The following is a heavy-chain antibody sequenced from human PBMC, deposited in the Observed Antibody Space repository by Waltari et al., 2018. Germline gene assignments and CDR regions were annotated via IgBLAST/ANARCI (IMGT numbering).Heavy chain of an antibody. J-gene: IGHJ4*02. D-gene: IGHD4-17*01. V-gene: IGHV4-31*01. CDR1: GDSLNSANYY. CDR3: ARGHDYYFDY. Sequence: QVHLQESGPGLVKPSQTLSPNCTVSGDSLNSANYYWSWIRQLPEKGLEWIGYLSHSGTAYYNPSLKDLVTMSIDPSKSQFSLRLSSVTAADTAVYFCARGHDYYFDYWGQGILVAVSS. CDR2: LSHSGTA.